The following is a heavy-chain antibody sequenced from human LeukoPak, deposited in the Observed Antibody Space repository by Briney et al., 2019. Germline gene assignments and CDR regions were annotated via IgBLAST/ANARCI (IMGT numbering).Heavy chain of an antibody. CDR1: GFTFSNAW. J-gene: IGHJ6*02. CDR2: IKSKTDGGTT. Sequence: GGSLRLSCAASGFTFSNAWMSWVRQAPGKGLEWVGRIKSKTDGGTTDYAAPVKGRFTISRDDSKNMLYLQMNSLKTEDTAVYYCTTDRQSARRVVPAAIGPYYGMDVWGQGTTVTVSS. V-gene: IGHV3-15*01. CDR3: TTDRQSARRVVPAAIGPYYGMDV. D-gene: IGHD2-2*01.